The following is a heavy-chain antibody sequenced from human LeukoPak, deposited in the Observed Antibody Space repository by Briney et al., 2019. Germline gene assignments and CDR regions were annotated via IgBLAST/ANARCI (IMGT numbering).Heavy chain of an antibody. CDR2: INPNSGGT. D-gene: IGHD1-7*01. Sequence: ASVKVSCKASGYTXIGYYIHWVRQAPGQGLDWMGWINPNSGGTRNAQKLQGRVTMTSDTSTRTAYMELSSLKSDDTAVYYCARRLTRVNSYYGLDVGAKGPRSPSP. CDR1: GYTXIGYY. J-gene: IGHJ6*02. CDR3: ARRLTRVNSYYGLDV. V-gene: IGHV1-2*02.